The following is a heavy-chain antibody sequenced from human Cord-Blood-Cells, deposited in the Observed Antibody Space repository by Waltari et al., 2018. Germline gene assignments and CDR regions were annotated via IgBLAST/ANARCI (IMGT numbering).Heavy chain of an antibody. CDR3: ARRKYSSSSGFDY. CDR2: IYYSGST. V-gene: IGHV4-39*01. Sequence: LQLQESGPGLVEPSVTLSLTCTVSGGSISSSSSYWGWVRQPPGKGLEWIGSIYYSGSTYYNPSLKSRVTISVDTSKNQFSLKRSSVTAADTAVYYCARRKYSSSSGFDYWGQGTLVTVSS. J-gene: IGHJ4*02. D-gene: IGHD6-6*01. CDR1: GGSISSSSSY.